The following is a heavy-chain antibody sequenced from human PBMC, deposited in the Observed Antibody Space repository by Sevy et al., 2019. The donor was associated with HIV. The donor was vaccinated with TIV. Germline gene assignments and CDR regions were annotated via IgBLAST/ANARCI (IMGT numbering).Heavy chain of an antibody. D-gene: IGHD2-15*01. CDR3: AKGDRTFYGLDV. J-gene: IGHJ6*02. V-gene: IGHV3-23*01. Sequence: GGSLRLSCAASGFTFSTYAMSWVRQAPGKGLEWVSGISGSGGSTYYADSLKGRFTIFRENSKNTLSLQMNSLRAEDTAVYYCAKGDRTFYGLDVWGQGTTVTVSS. CDR2: ISGSGGST. CDR1: GFTFSTYA.